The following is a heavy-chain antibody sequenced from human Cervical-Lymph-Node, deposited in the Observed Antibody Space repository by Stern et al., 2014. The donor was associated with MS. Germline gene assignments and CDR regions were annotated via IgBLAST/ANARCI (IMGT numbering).Heavy chain of an antibody. Sequence: EVQLVESGGGVIQPGGSLRLSCTASGFTVSRDYMTGVRQAPGKGREWVSLITNVGSTFYTDSVKGRFTISRDDSKNTVYLHMTSLRAEDTAMYYCARDTSSPERSDWWGQGTLVTVSS. CDR1: GFTVSRDY. V-gene: IGHV3-53*01. CDR2: ITNVGST. D-gene: IGHD1-1*01. CDR3: ARDTSSPERSDW. J-gene: IGHJ4*02.